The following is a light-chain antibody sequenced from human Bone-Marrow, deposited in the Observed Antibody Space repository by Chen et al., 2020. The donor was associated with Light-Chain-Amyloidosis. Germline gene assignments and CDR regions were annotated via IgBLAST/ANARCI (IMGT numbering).Light chain of an antibody. CDR1: QTISSNY. J-gene: IGKJ4*01. Sequence: IVLSQSPGTLSLSLGEGANLSCRASQTISSNYLTWYQQKFGQAPRLLIYGSSSRATGIPDRFTGSGSGTDFTLTINRLEPEDFAMYYCQQYGTSPLTFGGGIKVEIK. CDR2: GSS. CDR3: QQYGTSPLT. V-gene: IGKV3-20*01.